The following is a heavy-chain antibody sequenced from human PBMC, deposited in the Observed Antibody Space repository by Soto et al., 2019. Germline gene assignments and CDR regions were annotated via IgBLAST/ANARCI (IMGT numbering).Heavy chain of an antibody. CDR1: GFTFSSYA. CDR2: ISYDGSNK. D-gene: IGHD2-15*01. J-gene: IGHJ4*02. CDR3: ARGPSTLTRFDY. Sequence: GGSLRLSCAASGFTFSSYAMHWVRQAPGKGLEWVAVISYDGSNKYYADSVKGRFTISRDNSKNTLYLQMNSLRAEDTAVYYCARGPSTLTRFDYWGQGTLVTVAS. V-gene: IGHV3-30-3*01.